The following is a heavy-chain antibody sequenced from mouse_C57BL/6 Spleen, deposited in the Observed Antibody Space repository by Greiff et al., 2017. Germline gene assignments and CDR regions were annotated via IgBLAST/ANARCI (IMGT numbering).Heavy chain of an antibody. D-gene: IGHD1-1*01. CDR3: ALTTVGADWYFEG. CDR1: GYTFTSYW. J-gene: IGHJ1*03. V-gene: IGHV1-69*01. CDR2: IDPSDSYT. Sequence: VQLQQPGAELVMPGASVKLSCKASGYTFTSYWMHWVKQRPGQGLEWIGEIDPSDSYTNYNQKFKGKSTLTVDKSSSTAYMQLSSLTSEDSAVYDCALTTVGADWYFEGWGTGATVTV.